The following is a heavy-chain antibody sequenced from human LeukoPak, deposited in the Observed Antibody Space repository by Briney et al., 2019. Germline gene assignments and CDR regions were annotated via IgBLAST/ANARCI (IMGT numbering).Heavy chain of an antibody. Sequence: GGSLRLSCAASGFTFSNYGMNWVRQAPGKGLEWVSYISSSSRNINYADSVRGRFTISRNNAESSLYLQMNSLRVEDRAIYYCTRGGAARPDYWGRGTLVTVSS. CDR2: ISSSSRNI. CDR1: GFTFSNYG. CDR3: TRGGAARPDY. D-gene: IGHD6-6*01. J-gene: IGHJ4*02. V-gene: IGHV3-48*04.